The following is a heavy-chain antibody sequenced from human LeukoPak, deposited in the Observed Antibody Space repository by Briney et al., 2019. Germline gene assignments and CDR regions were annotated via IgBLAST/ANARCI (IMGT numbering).Heavy chain of an antibody. CDR2: ISGSGGST. V-gene: IGHV3-23*01. CDR1: GFTFDDYA. Sequence: SGGSLRLSCAASGFTFDDYAMHWVRQAPGKGLEWVSAISGSGGSTYYADSVKGRFTISRDNSKNTLYLQMNSLRAEDTAVYYCAKDQDTAYASWVAFDIRGQGTMVTVSS. D-gene: IGHD5-18*01. CDR3: AKDQDTAYASWVAFDI. J-gene: IGHJ3*02.